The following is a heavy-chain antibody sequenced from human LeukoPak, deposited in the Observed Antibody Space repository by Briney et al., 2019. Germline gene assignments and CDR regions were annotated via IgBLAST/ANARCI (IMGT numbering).Heavy chain of an antibody. V-gene: IGHV4-59*12. CDR3: ARVIWVRGVLISLAWFDP. CDR1: GGSISSYY. CDR2: IYYSGST. Sequence: PSETLSLTCTVSGGSISSYYWSWIRQPPGKGLEWLGYIYYSGSTNYNPSLKSRVTISVDTSKNQFSLKLSSVTAADTAVYYCARVIWVRGVLISLAWFDPWGQGTLVTVSS. J-gene: IGHJ5*02. D-gene: IGHD3-10*01.